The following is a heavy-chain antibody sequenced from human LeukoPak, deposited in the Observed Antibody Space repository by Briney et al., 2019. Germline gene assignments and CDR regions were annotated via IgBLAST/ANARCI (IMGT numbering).Heavy chain of an antibody. D-gene: IGHD2-21*02. Sequence: PGGSLRLSCAASGFTVSSNYMSWVRQAPGKGLEWVSSISSGTSFIYYADSVKGRFTISRDNAKNSLYLQMNSLRAEDTAVYYCARGTTALMDVWGKGTTVTVSS. CDR1: GFTVSSNY. V-gene: IGHV3-21*01. CDR2: ISSGTSFI. J-gene: IGHJ6*03. CDR3: ARGTTALMDV.